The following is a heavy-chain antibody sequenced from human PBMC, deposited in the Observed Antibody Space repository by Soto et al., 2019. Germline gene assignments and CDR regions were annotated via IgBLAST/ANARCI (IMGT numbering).Heavy chain of an antibody. CDR1: GVTFSSYA. CDR3: ARVSELSAYFNWFDP. V-gene: IGHV1-69*13. J-gene: IGHJ5*02. CDR2: IIPIFGTA. D-gene: IGHD3-9*01. Sequence: ASVKVSCKASGVTFSSYAISWVRQAPGQGLEWMGGIIPIFGTANYAQKFQGRVTITADESTSTAYMELSSLRSEDTAVYYCARVSELSAYFNWFDPWGQGTLVTVSS.